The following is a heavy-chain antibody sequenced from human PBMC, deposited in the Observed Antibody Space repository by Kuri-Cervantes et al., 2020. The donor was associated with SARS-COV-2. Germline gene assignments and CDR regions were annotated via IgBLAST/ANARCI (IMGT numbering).Heavy chain of an antibody. D-gene: IGHD2-2*01. Sequence: GGSLRLSCAASGFTFNTYSMDWVRLAPGKGLEWLAYISKGSDTIYYAASVKGRFTISRDNAKNSLFLQMNSLRADDTAVYYCARDPCSSTSCYIYTPFDYWGQGTLVTVSS. CDR3: ARDPCSSTSCYIYTPFDY. CDR1: GFTFNTYS. J-gene: IGHJ4*02. CDR2: ISKGSDTI. V-gene: IGHV3-48*01.